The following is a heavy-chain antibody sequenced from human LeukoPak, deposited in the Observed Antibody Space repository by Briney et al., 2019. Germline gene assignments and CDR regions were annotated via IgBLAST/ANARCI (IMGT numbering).Heavy chain of an antibody. D-gene: IGHD2-2*01. J-gene: IGHJ4*02. V-gene: IGHV3-30*18. CDR1: GFTSSSYG. Sequence: PGGSLRLSCAASGFTSSSYGMHWVRQAPGKGLEWVAVISYDGSNKYYADSVKGRFTISRDNSKNTLYLQMNSLRAEDTAVYYCAKDHCSSTSCYYFDYWGQGTLVTVSS. CDR3: AKDHCSSTSCYYFDY. CDR2: ISYDGSNK.